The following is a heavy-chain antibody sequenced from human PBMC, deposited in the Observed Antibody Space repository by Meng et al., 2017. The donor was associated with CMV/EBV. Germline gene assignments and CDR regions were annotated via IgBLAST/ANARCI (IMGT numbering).Heavy chain of an antibody. J-gene: IGHJ4*02. CDR2: INHSGST. CDR3: ASSLTYPDY. V-gene: IGHV4-34*01. Sequence: HVQLQQWGAGLLKPSETLSLTCSVYGGSFSGYYWSWIRQPPGKGLEWIGEINHSGSTNYNPSLKSRVTISVDTSKNQFSLKLSSVTAADTAVYYCASSLTYPDYWGQGTLVTVSS. D-gene: IGHD2-15*01. CDR1: GGSFSGYY.